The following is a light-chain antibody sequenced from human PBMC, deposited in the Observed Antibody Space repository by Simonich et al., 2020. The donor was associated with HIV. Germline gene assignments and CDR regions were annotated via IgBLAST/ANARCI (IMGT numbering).Light chain of an antibody. V-gene: IGLV2-8*01. CDR3: QSYDSSLSGWV. J-gene: IGLJ3*02. CDR1: SSDVGGYNY. Sequence: QSALTQPPSASGSPGQSVTISCTGTSSDVGGYNYVSWYQQLPGTAPKLLIYGNSSRPSGVPERFSGSKSGTSASLAITGLQAEDEADYYCQSYDSSLSGWVFGGGTKLTVL. CDR2: GNS.